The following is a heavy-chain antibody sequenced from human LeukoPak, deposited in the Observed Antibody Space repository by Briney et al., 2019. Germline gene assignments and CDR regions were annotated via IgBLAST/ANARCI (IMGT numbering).Heavy chain of an antibody. CDR2: ISSGGTYK. V-gene: IGHV3-21*01. CDR1: GGSISSSS. CDR3: ARPTTVTTTSADAFDI. D-gene: IGHD4-17*01. J-gene: IGHJ3*02. Sequence: ETLSLTCTVSGGSISSSSYYWGWIRQPPGKGLEWVSSISSGGTYKYYADSVKGRFTISRDNAQNSLYLQMNSLRAEDSSVYYCARPTTVTTTSADAFDIWGQGTMVTVSS.